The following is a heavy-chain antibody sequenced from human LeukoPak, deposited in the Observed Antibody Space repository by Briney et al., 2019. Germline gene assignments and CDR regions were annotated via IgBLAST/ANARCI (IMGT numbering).Heavy chain of an antibody. J-gene: IGHJ3*02. Sequence: KPSETLSLTCTVSGGSISSSSYYWGWIRQPPGKGLEWIGSIYYSGSTYYNPSLKSRVTISVDTSKNQFSLKLSSVTAADTAVYYCARHGPHGYYDFWSGYRPPSRAFDIWGQGTMVTVSS. CDR1: GGSISSSSYY. CDR3: ARHGPHGYYDFWSGYRPPSRAFDI. D-gene: IGHD3-3*01. V-gene: IGHV4-39*01. CDR2: IYYSGST.